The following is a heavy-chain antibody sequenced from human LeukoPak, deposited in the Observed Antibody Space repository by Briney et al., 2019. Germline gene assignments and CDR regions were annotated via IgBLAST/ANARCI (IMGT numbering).Heavy chain of an antibody. Sequence: GGSLRLSCAASGFTFSSDEMNWVRQAPGKGLEWVSYTSSSGYPTYYADSVKGRFTSSRDNAKNSLYLQMNSLRTEDTAAYYCARVLWHPYGMDVWGQGTTVTVSS. J-gene: IGHJ6*02. CDR2: TSSSGYPT. CDR1: GFTFSSDE. D-gene: IGHD3-10*01. V-gene: IGHV3-48*03. CDR3: ARVLWHPYGMDV.